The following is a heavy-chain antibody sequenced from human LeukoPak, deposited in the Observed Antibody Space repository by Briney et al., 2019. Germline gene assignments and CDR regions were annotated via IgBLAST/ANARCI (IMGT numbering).Heavy chain of an antibody. CDR3: AEDGRLSAYDYPWGFDP. CDR2: ISGSGGST. D-gene: IGHD4-11*01. Sequence: PGGSLRLSCAASGFTFSSYAMSWVRQAPGKGLEWVSAISGSGGSTYYADSVKGRFTISRDNSKNTLYLQMNSLRAEDTAVYYCAEDGRLSAYDYPWGFDPWGQGTLVTVSS. CDR1: GFTFSSYA. V-gene: IGHV3-23*01. J-gene: IGHJ5*02.